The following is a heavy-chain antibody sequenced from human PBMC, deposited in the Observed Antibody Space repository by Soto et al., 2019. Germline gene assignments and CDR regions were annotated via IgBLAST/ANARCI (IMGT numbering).Heavy chain of an antibody. CDR1: GGSISGSSYY. CDR2: IYYSGST. CDR3: ARLPIGRDGYKRGRWDY. J-gene: IGHJ4*02. V-gene: IGHV4-39*01. Sequence: KPSETLSLTCTVSGGSISGSSYYWGWIRQPPGKGLEWIGSIYYSGSTYYNPSLKSRVTISVDTSKNQFSLKLSSVTAADTAVYYCARLPIGRDGYKRGRWDYWGQGTLVTVS. D-gene: IGHD5-12*01.